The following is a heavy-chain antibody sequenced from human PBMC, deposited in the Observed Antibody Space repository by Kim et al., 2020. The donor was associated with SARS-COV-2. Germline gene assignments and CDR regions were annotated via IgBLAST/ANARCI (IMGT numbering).Heavy chain of an antibody. CDR1: GYTFTSSG. D-gene: IGHD2-2*01. J-gene: IGHJ5*02. V-gene: IGHV1-18*04. CDR3: VRVRSMAQGKNNQLLWGWLCP. Sequence: ASVKVSCKASGYTFTSSGITWVRQAPGQGLEWMGWISPYNGNANYAQKFQGRATMTRDTSTSTANMELRSLRADDTAVYYCVRVRSMAQGKNNQLLWGWLCPWGQGTLVSVFS. CDR2: ISPYNGNA.